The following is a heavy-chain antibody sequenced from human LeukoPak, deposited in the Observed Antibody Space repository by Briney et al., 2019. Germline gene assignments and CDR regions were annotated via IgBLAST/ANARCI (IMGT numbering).Heavy chain of an antibody. D-gene: IGHD3-22*01. CDR3: ARDRSGYYYVAHDALDY. V-gene: IGHV3-66*01. CDR1: GFTVSSNY. CDR2: IYSGGST. Sequence: GGSLRLSCAASGFTVSSNYMSWVRQAPGKGLEWVSVIYSGGSTYYADSVMGRFTISRDNSKNTLYLQMNSLRAEDTAVYYCARDRSGYYYVAHDALDYWGQGTLVTVSS. J-gene: IGHJ4*02.